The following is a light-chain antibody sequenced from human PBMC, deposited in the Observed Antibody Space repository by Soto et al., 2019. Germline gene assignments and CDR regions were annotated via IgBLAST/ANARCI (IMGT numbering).Light chain of an antibody. CDR2: DAS. CDR3: QHLDSYST. J-gene: IGKJ5*01. V-gene: IGKV1-9*01. Sequence: DIQLTQSPSFLAASVGDRVTITCRASQGISSYLAWYQQKPGKAPKLLIYDASTLQSGVPSRFSGSGSGTEFTLTISSLQPQDFATYYCQHLDSYSTFGQGTRLEI. CDR1: QGISSY.